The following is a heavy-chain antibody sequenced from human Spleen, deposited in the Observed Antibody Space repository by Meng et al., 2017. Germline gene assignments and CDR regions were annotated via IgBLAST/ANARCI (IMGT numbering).Heavy chain of an antibody. V-gene: IGHV3-30*03. J-gene: IGHJ6*02. Sequence: GESLKISCAASGFTFSSSGMHWVRQAPGKGLEWVAVLSKDGTNEYYADSVRGRFTISRDNSKNTLYLQMNSLRAEDTAMYYCARDLYDSDSSGYSHHWYYYYGMDVWGQGTTVTVSS. CDR2: LSKDGTNE. D-gene: IGHD3-22*01. CDR1: GFTFSSSG. CDR3: ARDLYDSDSSGYSHHWYYYYGMDV.